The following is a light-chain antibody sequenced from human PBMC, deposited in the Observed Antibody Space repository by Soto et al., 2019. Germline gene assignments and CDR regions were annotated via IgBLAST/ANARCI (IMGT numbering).Light chain of an antibody. CDR3: QQSYSTPPWT. CDR1: QSISSY. Sequence: DIQMTQSPSSLSASVGDRVTITCRASQSISSYLNWYQQKPGKAPKLLIYAASSLQSGVPSRLSGSRSGTDFTLTISSLQPEDFATYYCQQSYSTPPWTFGQGTKVEIK. CDR2: AAS. J-gene: IGKJ1*01. V-gene: IGKV1-39*01.